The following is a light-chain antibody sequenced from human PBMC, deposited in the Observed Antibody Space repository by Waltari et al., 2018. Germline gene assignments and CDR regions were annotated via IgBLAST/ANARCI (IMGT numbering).Light chain of an antibody. Sequence: QSALTQPRSVSGSPGQSVTISCTGTSSDVGAYKYVSWYQHHPGKAPKLILFDVTKRPAGVPDRFAGSKSGETASLTISGLEASDESDYFCCSYAGDSSYVFGTGTTVSVL. V-gene: IGLV2-11*01. CDR3: CSYAGDSSYV. CDR2: DVT. J-gene: IGLJ1*01. CDR1: SSDVGAYKY.